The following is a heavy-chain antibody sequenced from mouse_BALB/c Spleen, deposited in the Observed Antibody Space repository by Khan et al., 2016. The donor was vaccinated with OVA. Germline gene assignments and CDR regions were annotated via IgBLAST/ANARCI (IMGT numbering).Heavy chain of an antibody. J-gene: IGHJ4*01. V-gene: IGHV9-3-1*01. CDR2: INTYTGEP. Sequence: QIQLVQSGPELKKPGETVKISCKASGYTFTNDGMNWVKQAPGKGLKWMGWINTYTGEPTYADDFKGRFAFSLETSASTAYLQINNLKHEDTATYFCARPPYLSCVLVYWGQGTSVTVSS. CDR3: ARPPYLSCVLVY. CDR1: GYTFTNDG. D-gene: IGHD2-10*01.